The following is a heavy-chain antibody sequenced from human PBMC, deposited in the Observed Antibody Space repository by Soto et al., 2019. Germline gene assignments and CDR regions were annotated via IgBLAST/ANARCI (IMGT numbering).Heavy chain of an antibody. CDR1: GYTFTGYY. Sequence: QVQLVQSGAEVKKPGASVKVSCKASGYTFTGYYMHWVRQAPGQGLEWMGWINPNSGGTNYAQKFQGRVTMTRDTSISTAYMELSRLRSDDTAVYYCARDGYYDSSGYYYVLNYWGQGTLVTVSS. CDR3: ARDGYYDSSGYYYVLNY. CDR2: INPNSGGT. V-gene: IGHV1-2*02. J-gene: IGHJ4*02. D-gene: IGHD3-22*01.